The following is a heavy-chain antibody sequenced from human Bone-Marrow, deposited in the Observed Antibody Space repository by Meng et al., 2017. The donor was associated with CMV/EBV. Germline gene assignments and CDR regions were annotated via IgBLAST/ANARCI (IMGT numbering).Heavy chain of an antibody. J-gene: IGHJ5*02. CDR2: ISAYNGNT. D-gene: IGHD5-12*01. V-gene: IGHV1-18*01. CDR1: GYTFTSYG. CDR3: AGDRGFLASNWFDP. Sequence: ASVKVSCKASGYTFTSYGISWVRQAPGQGLEWMGWISAYNGNTNYAQKLQGRVTMTTDTATSTAYMELRRLRSDDTAMYYCAGDRGFLASNWFDPWGQGTLVTVSS.